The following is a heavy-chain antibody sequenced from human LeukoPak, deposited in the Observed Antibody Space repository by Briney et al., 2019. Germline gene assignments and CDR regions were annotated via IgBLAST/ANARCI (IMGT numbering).Heavy chain of an antibody. D-gene: IGHD5-18*01. J-gene: IGHJ4*02. CDR1: VDSISRYY. CDR3: ARVGYSYGPLDY. CDR2: IYYSGSP. Sequence: SETLSLTYTVSVDSISRYYWSWIRHPPGKGLEWIGYIYYSGSPNYNPSLKSRITISVDTSKNQYSLKLSSVTAADAAVYYCARVGYSYGPLDYWGQGTLVTVSS. V-gene: IGHV4-59*01.